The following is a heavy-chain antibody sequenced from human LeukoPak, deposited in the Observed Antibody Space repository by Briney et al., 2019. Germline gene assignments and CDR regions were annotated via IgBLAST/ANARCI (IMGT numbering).Heavy chain of an antibody. V-gene: IGHV3-74*01. Sequence: GGSLRLSCAASGFTFSSYWMHWVRQAPGKGLVWVSRINSDGSSTSYADSVKGRFTISRDNAKNTLYLQMNSLRAEDTAVYYCARAGSVAGPDYWGQGTLVTVSS. J-gene: IGHJ4*02. CDR3: ARAGSVAGPDY. D-gene: IGHD6-19*01. CDR1: GFTFSSYW. CDR2: INSDGSST.